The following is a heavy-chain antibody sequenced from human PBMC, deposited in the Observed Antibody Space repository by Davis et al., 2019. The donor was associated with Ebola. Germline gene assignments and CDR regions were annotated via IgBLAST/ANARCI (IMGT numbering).Heavy chain of an antibody. CDR1: GFTFSSYG. D-gene: IGHD2-15*01. J-gene: IGHJ4*02. CDR2: ISYDGSNK. Sequence: PGGSLRLSCAASGFTFSSYGMHWVRQAPGKGLEWVAVISYDGSNKYYADSVKGRFTISRDNSKNTLYLQMNSLRAEDTAVYYCAKSLVVAATLDYWGQGTLVTVSS. V-gene: IGHV3-30*18. CDR3: AKSLVVAATLDY.